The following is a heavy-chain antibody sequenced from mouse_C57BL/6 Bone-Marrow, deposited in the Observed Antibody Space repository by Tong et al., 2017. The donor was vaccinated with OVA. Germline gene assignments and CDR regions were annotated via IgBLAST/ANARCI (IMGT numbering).Heavy chain of an antibody. J-gene: IGHJ4*01. V-gene: IGHV14-4*01. CDR1: GFNIKDDY. CDR3: TTIRGNFAMDY. CDR2: IDPENGDT. Sequence: EVQLQESGAELVRPGASVKLSCTASGFNIKDDYMHWVKQRPEQGLEWIGWIDPENGDTEYASKFQGKATITADTSSNTAYLQLSSLTSEDTAVYYCTTIRGNFAMDYWGQGTSVTVSS.